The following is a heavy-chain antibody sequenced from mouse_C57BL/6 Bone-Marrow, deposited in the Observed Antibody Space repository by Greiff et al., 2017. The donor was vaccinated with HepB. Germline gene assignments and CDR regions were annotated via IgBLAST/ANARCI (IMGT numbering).Heavy chain of an antibody. J-gene: IGHJ2*01. CDR3: ARGAHTTAYYFDY. D-gene: IGHD1-2*01. CDR2: IDPNSGGT. Sequence: QVQLKQPGAELVKPGASVKLSCKASGYTFTSYWMHWVKQRPGRGLEWIGRIDPNSGGTKYNEKFKSKATLTVDKPSSTAYMQLSSLTSEDSAVYYCARGAHTTAYYFDYWGQGTTLTVSS. CDR1: GYTFTSYW. V-gene: IGHV1-72*01.